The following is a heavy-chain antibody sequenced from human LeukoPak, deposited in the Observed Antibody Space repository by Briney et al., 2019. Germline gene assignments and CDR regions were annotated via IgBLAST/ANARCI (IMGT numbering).Heavy chain of an antibody. CDR1: VFTFSGSA. J-gene: IGHJ5*02. D-gene: IGHD1-26*01. Sequence: GGSLRLSRAASVFTFSGSAIHWVRHTSGKRLEWVGQIDKKDKGYATATAYAASVKGKFTISRDDSINTAYLQMKSLKTEDTALYYCTRDSGTYNWFDPWGQGTLVTVSS. CDR3: TRDSGTYNWFDP. V-gene: IGHV3-73*01. CDR2: IDKKDKGYAT.